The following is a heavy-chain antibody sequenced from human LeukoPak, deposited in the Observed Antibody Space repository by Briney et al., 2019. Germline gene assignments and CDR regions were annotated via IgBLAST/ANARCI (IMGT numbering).Heavy chain of an antibody. D-gene: IGHD5-24*01. V-gene: IGHV5-51*01. CDR1: GYSFTSYW. CDR2: IYPGDSDT. Sequence: PGESLKISCKGSGYSFTSYWIGWVRQMPGKGLEWMGIIYPGDSDTRYSPSFQGQVTISADKSISTAYLQWSSLKASVTAIDYCARTANTGEMATFVDYWGQGTLVTVSS. CDR3: ARTANTGEMATFVDY. J-gene: IGHJ4*02.